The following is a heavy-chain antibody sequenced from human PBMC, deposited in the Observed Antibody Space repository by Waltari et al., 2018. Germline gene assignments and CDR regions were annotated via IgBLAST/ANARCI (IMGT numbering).Heavy chain of an antibody. Sequence: QLQLQESGPGLVKPSETLSLTCTVSGGSISSSSYYWGWIRQPPGKGLEWIGSIYYSGSTDSNPSLKSRVTISVDTSKNQFSLKLSSVTAADTAVYYCARVTMVRGVIPYYYYYYGMDVWGQGTTVTVSS. D-gene: IGHD3-10*01. CDR1: GGSISSSSYY. J-gene: IGHJ6*02. V-gene: IGHV4-39*01. CDR3: ARVTMVRGVIPYYYYYYGMDV. CDR2: IYYSGST.